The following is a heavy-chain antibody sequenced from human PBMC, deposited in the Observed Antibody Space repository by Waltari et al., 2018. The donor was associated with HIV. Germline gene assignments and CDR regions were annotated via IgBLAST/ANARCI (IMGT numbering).Heavy chain of an antibody. D-gene: IGHD3-10*01. J-gene: IGHJ4*02. Sequence: QVQLQESGPGLVKPSETLLLTCTVSGGSISSQSWSWIRQPPGKGLECIGYIYDSVSTNYNPSLKSRVTIAVDTSKKQISLKLSSVTAADTAVYYCARDFPFSHYYGSGSYFGSDYWGQGTQVTVSS. V-gene: IGHV4-59*11. CDR3: ARDFPFSHYYGSGSYFGSDY. CDR1: GGSISSQS. CDR2: IYDSVST.